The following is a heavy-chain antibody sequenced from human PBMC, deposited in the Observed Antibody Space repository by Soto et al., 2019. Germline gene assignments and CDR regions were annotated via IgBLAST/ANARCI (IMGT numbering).Heavy chain of an antibody. CDR2: ISYDGTNK. J-gene: IGHJ4*02. CDR1: GFTFSTYA. D-gene: IGHD4-4*01. CDR3: ARGSYRPFDY. Sequence: GGSLRLSCAASGFTFSTYAMHWVRQAPGKGLEWVAVISYDGTNKYYADSVKGRFTISRDNSKNTLYLQMNSLRAEDTAVYYCARGSYRPFDYWGQGTLVTAPS. V-gene: IGHV3-30*03.